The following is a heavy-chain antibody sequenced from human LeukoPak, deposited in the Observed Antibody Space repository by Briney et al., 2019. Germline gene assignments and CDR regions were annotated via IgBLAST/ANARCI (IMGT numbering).Heavy chain of an antibody. CDR3: ASGRARTTYHYDSSGYYGLDY. CDR1: GGSFSGYY. Sequence: SETLSLTCAVYGGSFSGYYWSWIRQPPGKGLEWIGEINHSGSTNYNPSLKSRVTISVDTSKNQFSLKLSSVTAADTAVYYCASGRARTTYHYDSSGYYGLDYWGQGTLVTVSS. D-gene: IGHD3-22*01. V-gene: IGHV4-34*01. J-gene: IGHJ4*02. CDR2: INHSGST.